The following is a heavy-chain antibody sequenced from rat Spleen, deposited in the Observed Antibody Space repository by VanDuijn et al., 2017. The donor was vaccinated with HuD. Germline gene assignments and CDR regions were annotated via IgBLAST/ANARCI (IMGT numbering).Heavy chain of an antibody. V-gene: IGHV5-22*01. CDR3: ARPSMVYFPPFAY. Sequence: EVQLVESGGGLVQPGRSLKLSCSASGFTFSDYYMAWVRQAPKKGLEWVASISYEVSTTYYGDSVKGRFTISRDNARNTLYLQMNSLRSEDTATYYGARPSMVYFPPFAYWGHGTLVTVSS. J-gene: IGHJ3*01. CDR2: ISYEVSTT. CDR1: GFTFSDYY. D-gene: IGHD1-3*01.